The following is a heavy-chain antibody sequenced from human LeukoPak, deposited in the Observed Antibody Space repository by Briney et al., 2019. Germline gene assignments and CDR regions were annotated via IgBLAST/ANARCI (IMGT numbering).Heavy chain of an antibody. Sequence: GASVKVSCKASGYTFTGYYMHWVRQAPGQGLEWMGWINPNSGGTNYAQKFQGWVTMTRDTSISTAYMELSRLRSDDTAVYYCARVFGYYYDSSGFHFDYWGQGTLVTVSS. CDR3: ARVFGYYYDSSGFHFDY. V-gene: IGHV1-2*04. J-gene: IGHJ4*02. CDR1: GYTFTGYY. D-gene: IGHD3-22*01. CDR2: INPNSGGT.